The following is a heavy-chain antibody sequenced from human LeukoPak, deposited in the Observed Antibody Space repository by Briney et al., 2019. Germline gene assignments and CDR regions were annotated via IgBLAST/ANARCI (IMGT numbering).Heavy chain of an antibody. CDR2: INPSVGST. D-gene: IGHD1-26*01. J-gene: IGHJ5*02. Sequence: ASVKVSCKASGYTFTAYYMHWVRQAPGQELEWMGVINPSVGSTSYAQKFQGRVTMTRDTSTSTVYMELSSLRPEDTAVYYCARDHSGSQHWFDPWGQGTLVTVSS. CDR3: ARDHSGSQHWFDP. CDR1: GYTFTAYY. V-gene: IGHV1-46*01.